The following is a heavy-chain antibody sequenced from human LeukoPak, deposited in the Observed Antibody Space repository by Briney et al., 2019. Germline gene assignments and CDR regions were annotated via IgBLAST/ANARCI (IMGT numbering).Heavy chain of an antibody. V-gene: IGHV4-30-4*08. D-gene: IGHD3-3*01. CDR1: GGSISSGDYY. J-gene: IGHJ4*02. CDR3: ARGGTRITIVGVVINDFDY. Sequence: PSGTLSLTCTVFGGSISSGDYYWSWIRQPPGKGLEWIGYIYHSGNTYYNPSLKSRLTISVDTPRNQFSLKLRSVTAADTAVYYCARGGTRITIVGVVINDFDYWGQGTLVTVSS. CDR2: IYHSGNT.